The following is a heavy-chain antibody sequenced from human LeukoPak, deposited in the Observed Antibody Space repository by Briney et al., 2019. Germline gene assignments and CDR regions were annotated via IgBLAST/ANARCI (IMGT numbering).Heavy chain of an antibody. V-gene: IGHV1-8*01. CDR1: GYTFTSYD. CDR2: MNPNSGNT. D-gene: IGHD3-16*02. CDR3: ARGHYDYVWGSYRYTAPDY. J-gene: IGHJ4*02. Sequence: ASVKVSCKASGYTFTSYDINWVRQATGQGLEWMGWMNPNSGNTGHAQKFQGRDTMTRNTSISTAYMELSSLRSEDTAVYYCARGHYDYVWGSYRYTAPDYWGQGTLVTVSS.